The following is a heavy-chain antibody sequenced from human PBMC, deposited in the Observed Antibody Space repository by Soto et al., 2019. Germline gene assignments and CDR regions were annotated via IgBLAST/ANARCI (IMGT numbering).Heavy chain of an antibody. V-gene: IGHV1-18*01. CDR1: GYTFSNYG. Sequence: GASVKVSCKASGYTFSNYGLSWVRQAPGQGLEWMGWISTYNGNTIYAQNLQGRVTMTTDTSTSTAYMELRSLRSDDTAVYYCAKNGQPPYYYYGLDVWGQGTTVTVSS. CDR3: AKNGQPPYYYYGLDV. D-gene: IGHD2-8*01. CDR2: ISTYNGNT. J-gene: IGHJ6*02.